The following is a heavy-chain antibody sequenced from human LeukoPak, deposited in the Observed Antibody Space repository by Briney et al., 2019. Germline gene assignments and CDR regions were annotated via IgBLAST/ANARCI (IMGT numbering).Heavy chain of an antibody. CDR1: GFTFNSYS. V-gene: IGHV3-21*01. D-gene: IGHD3-10*01. Sequence: PGGSLRLSCAASGFTFNSYSMNWVRQAPGKGLEWVSSISSSSSYIYYADSVKGRFTISRDNAKNSLYLQMNSLRAEDTAVYYCARDGKADYYGSGNPPRYWYFDLWGRGTLVTVSS. CDR2: ISSSSSYI. CDR3: ARDGKADYYGSGNPPRYWYFDL. J-gene: IGHJ2*01.